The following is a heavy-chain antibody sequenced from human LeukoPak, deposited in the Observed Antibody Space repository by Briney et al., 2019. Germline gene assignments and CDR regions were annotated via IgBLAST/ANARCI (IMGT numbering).Heavy chain of an antibody. V-gene: IGHV1-8*01. J-gene: IGHJ5*02. CDR2: MNPNCGNT. D-gene: IGHD6-19*01. CDR1: GYTFTSYD. Sequence: ASVKVSCKASGYTFTSYDINWVRQATGQGLEWMGWMNPNCGNTGYAQKFQGRVTMTRNTSISTAYMELSSLRSEDTAVYYCARVLSSGWYMLGWFDPWGQGTLVTVSS. CDR3: ARVLSSGWYMLGWFDP.